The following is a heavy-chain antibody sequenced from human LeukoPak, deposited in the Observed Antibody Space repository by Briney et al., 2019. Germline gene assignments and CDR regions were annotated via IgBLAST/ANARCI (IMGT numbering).Heavy chain of an antibody. J-gene: IGHJ4*02. D-gene: IGHD3-9*01. CDR3: ARDSATGYYSDY. CDR2: ISYDGSNK. CDR1: GFTLGSHG. V-gene: IGHV3-30*19. Sequence: GGSLRLSCIASGFTLGSHGMFWVRQAPGKGLEGVTFISYDGSNKYYGESMKGRFAVSRDNSKNTLYLQMNSLRVEDTAVYYCARDSATGYYSDYWGQGTLVTVSS.